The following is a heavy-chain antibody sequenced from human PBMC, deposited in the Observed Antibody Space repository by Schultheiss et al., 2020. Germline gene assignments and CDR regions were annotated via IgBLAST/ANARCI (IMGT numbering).Heavy chain of an antibody. D-gene: IGHD5-24*01. Sequence: GGSLRLSCAASGFTFSSYGMHWVRQAPGKGLEWVAVISYDGSNKYYADSVKGRFTISRDNSKNTLYLQMNSLRAEDTAVYHCARVRHGFNYGFDAFDIWGQGTMVTVSS. CDR2: ISYDGSNK. CDR1: GFTFSSYG. J-gene: IGHJ3*02. V-gene: IGHV3-30*03. CDR3: ARVRHGFNYGFDAFDI.